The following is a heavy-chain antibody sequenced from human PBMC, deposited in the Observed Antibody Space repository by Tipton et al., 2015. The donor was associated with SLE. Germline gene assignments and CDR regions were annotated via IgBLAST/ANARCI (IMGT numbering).Heavy chain of an antibody. V-gene: IGHV4-4*07. D-gene: IGHD2-8*02. Sequence: TLSLTCTVSGGSLRSYYWSLIRQPARKGLEGVGVIYTRGGTNYNPPLQSRVTISVDTSKNQFSLKLSSVTAADTAVYYCARVLVASDYYYMDVWGKGTTVTVSS. CDR1: GGSLRSYY. CDR3: ARVLVASDYYYMDV. CDR2: IYTRGGT. J-gene: IGHJ6*03.